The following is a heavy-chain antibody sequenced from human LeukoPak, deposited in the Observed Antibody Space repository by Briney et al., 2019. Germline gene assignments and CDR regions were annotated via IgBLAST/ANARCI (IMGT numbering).Heavy chain of an antibody. V-gene: IGHV1-8*01. CDR3: ARGLFSLNLDTAMVHNY. CDR1: GYTFTSYD. CDR2: MNPNSGNT. D-gene: IGHD5-18*01. J-gene: IGHJ4*02. Sequence: ASVKVSCKASGYTFTSYDINWVRQATGQGLEWMGWMNPNSGNTGYAQKFQGRVTMTRNTSISTAYMELSSLRSEDTAVYYRARGLFSLNLDTAMVHNYWGQGTLVTVSS.